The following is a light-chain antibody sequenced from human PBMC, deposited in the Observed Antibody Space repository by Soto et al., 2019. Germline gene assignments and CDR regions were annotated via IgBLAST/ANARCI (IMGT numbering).Light chain of an antibody. Sequence: DIVMTQSPDSLAVSLGERATINCKSSQSVLYSSNNRNYLLWYQQKPGQPPKLLFYWESTRESGVPDRFSGRWCGTDFTLTISSQQSEDEAVYYCQQHYSSPFTVGPGTKVDIK. V-gene: IGKV4-1*01. CDR3: QQHYSSPFT. CDR2: WES. J-gene: IGKJ3*01. CDR1: QSVLYSSNNRNY.